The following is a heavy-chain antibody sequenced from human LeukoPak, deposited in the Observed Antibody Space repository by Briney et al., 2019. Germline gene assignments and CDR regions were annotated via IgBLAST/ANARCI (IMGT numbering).Heavy chain of an antibody. D-gene: IGHD6-19*01. V-gene: IGHV3-53*01. CDR3: ARDSNGPAF. Sequence: GGSLRLSCAVSGLTVTDNYMSWVRQAPGKGLEYVSVIYSDGGTFYSESVKGRFTISRDFSKNTLYLQMNSLRVDDTAVYFCARDSNGPAFWGQGTLVTVSS. J-gene: IGHJ4*02. CDR1: GLTVTDNY. CDR2: IYSDGGT.